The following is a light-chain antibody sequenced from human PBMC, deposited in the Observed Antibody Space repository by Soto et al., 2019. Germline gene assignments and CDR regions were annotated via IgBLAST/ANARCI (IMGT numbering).Light chain of an antibody. CDR1: QSVSIY. V-gene: IGKV3-15*01. Sequence: EIVMTQSPATLSVSPGERATLSCRASQSVSIYLAWYQLKPGQAPRLLIYGASTRATGIPARFSGSGSGTEFTLTITSLQSEDFAVYFCQQYNDGLTFGGGTKV. CDR2: GAS. CDR3: QQYNDGLT. J-gene: IGKJ4*01.